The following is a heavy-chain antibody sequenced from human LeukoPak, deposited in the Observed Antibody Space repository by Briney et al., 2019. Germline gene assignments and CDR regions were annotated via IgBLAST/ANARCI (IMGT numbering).Heavy chain of an antibody. J-gene: IGHJ4*02. CDR1: GGSFSGYY. D-gene: IGHD2-2*01. Sequence: SETLSLTCAVYGGSFSGYYWSWIRQPPGKGLEWIGEINHSGSTNYNPSLKSRVTISVDTSKNQFSLKLSSVTAAGTAVYYCARGSRGGYCSSTSCLRGNDLDYWGQGTLVTVSS. CDR2: INHSGST. V-gene: IGHV4-34*01. CDR3: ARGSRGGYCSSTSCLRGNDLDY.